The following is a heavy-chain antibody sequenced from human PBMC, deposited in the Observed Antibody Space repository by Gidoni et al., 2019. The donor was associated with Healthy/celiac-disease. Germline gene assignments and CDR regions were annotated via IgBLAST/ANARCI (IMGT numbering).Heavy chain of an antibody. J-gene: IGHJ3*02. Sequence: QVQLQESGPGLVKPSQTLSLTCTVPGSSISSGGYYWSWIRQHPGKGLEWIGYIYYSGSTYYNPSLKSRVTISVDTSKNQFSLKLSSVTAADTAVYYCARDKGLGATKAFDIWGQGTMVTVSS. CDR1: GSSISSGGYY. D-gene: IGHD3-16*01. CDR2: IYYSGST. CDR3: ARDKGLGATKAFDI. V-gene: IGHV4-31*03.